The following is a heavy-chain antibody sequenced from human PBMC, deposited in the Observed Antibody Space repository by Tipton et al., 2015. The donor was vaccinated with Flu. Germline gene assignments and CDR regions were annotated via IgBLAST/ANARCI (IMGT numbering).Heavy chain of an antibody. Sequence: LRLSCTVSGGSISSSSYYWGWIRQPPGKGLEWIGSIYYSGSTYYNPSLKSRVTISVDTSKNQFSLKLSSVTAADTAVYYCARDRMVRGVYYFDYWGQGTLVTVSS. V-gene: IGHV4-39*02. CDR3: ARDRMVRGVYYFDY. D-gene: IGHD3-10*01. CDR1: GGSISSSSYY. J-gene: IGHJ4*02. CDR2: IYYSGST.